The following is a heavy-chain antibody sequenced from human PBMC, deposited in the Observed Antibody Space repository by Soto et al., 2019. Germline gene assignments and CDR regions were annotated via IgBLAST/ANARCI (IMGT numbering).Heavy chain of an antibody. J-gene: IGHJ4*02. Sequence: QITLKESGPTLAKPTQTLTLTCTFSGFSLSARGVGVGWIRQPPGKALEWLALIYWNDDKRYSPSLQSRLTITKDASKNQVVFSMTNVDPADTATYYCAHSPWGAAPDYWGQGTLVTVSS. CDR3: AHSPWGAAPDY. V-gene: IGHV2-5*01. CDR1: GFSLSARGVG. CDR2: IYWNDDK. D-gene: IGHD3-16*01.